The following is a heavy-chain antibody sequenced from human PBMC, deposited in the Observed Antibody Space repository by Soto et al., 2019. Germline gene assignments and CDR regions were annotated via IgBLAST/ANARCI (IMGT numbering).Heavy chain of an antibody. D-gene: IGHD1-1*01. CDR1: GYSLTSYY. J-gene: IGHJ1*01. CDR3: ARSYVTSRLTGF. CDR2: TNPSDGST. Sequence: ASVKLSCKSSGYSLTSYYMHWVRRAPGQGLEWMGITNPSDGSTNYARKFQGRVTITSDTSTSTVYMEMASLRSEDTAMYYCARSYVTSRLTGFWGQGALVTVS. V-gene: IGHV1-46*01.